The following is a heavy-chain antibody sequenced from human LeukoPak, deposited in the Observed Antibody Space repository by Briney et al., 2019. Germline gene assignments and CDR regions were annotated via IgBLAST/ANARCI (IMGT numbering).Heavy chain of an antibody. Sequence: ASVKVSCKASGYTFTTYSLAWVRQAPGQSLEWMGWISVNNGGTNYAQSFQDRVTLTRDTSTNTAYLELRSLRSDDTAIIYCATATQPRGYFQHWGQGTLVTVSS. J-gene: IGHJ1*01. CDR2: ISVNNGGT. V-gene: IGHV1-18*01. CDR1: GYTFTTYS. D-gene: IGHD2-2*01. CDR3: ATATQPRGYFQH.